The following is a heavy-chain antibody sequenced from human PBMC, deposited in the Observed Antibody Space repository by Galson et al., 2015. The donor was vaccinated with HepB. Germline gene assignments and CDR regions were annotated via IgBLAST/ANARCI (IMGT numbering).Heavy chain of an antibody. CDR3: AKDPGSGYCSGGSCPNTDY. D-gene: IGHD2-15*01. Sequence: SLRLSCAASGFTFSSYGMHWVRQAPGKGLEWVAVISYDGRNRYYADSVKGRFTISRDNSKSTLYLQMNSLRAEDTAVYYCAKDPGSGYCSGGSCPNTDYWGQGTLVTVSS. V-gene: IGHV3-30*18. CDR2: ISYDGRNR. J-gene: IGHJ4*02. CDR1: GFTFSSYG.